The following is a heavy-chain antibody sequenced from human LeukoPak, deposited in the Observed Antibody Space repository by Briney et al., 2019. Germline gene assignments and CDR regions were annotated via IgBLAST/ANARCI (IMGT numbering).Heavy chain of an antibody. Sequence: PSETLSLTCTVSGGSISSGSYYWSWIRQPAGKGLEWIGRIYTSGSTNYNPSLKSRVTISVDTSKNQFSLKLSSVTAAGTAVYYCARGDLAAAGYFDYWGQGTLVTVSS. D-gene: IGHD6-13*01. J-gene: IGHJ4*02. V-gene: IGHV4-61*02. CDR2: IYTSGST. CDR1: GGSISSGSYY. CDR3: ARGDLAAAGYFDY.